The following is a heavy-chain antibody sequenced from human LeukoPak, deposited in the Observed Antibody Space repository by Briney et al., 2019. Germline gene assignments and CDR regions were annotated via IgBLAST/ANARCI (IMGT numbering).Heavy chain of an antibody. J-gene: IGHJ4*02. D-gene: IGHD4-17*01. CDR3: ARLSTVTTSFDY. V-gene: IGHV4-38-2*02. CDR1: GFSITRGYY. CDR2: IYHSGST. Sequence: SETLSLTCTVSGFSITRGYYWGWIRQTPGKGLEWIGSIYHSGSTFYNPSLKTPVSISVDTSNNQFSLQLSSVTAADTAVCYCARLSTVTTSFDYWGQGTLVTVSS.